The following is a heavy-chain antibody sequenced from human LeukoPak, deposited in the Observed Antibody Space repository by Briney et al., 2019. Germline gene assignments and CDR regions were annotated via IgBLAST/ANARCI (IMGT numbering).Heavy chain of an antibody. J-gene: IGHJ4*02. V-gene: IGHV6-1*01. Sequence: SQTLSLTCAISGDSVSTNSASWNWIRQSPSRGLEWLGRTYYRSKWFDDYAVSVKTRITINPDTYKIPFSLHLNSVTPEDTAVYFCARLHSGSFDCWGQGTLVTVSS. D-gene: IGHD4-11*01. CDR3: ARLHSGSFDC. CDR2: TYYRSKWFD. CDR1: GDSVSTNSAS.